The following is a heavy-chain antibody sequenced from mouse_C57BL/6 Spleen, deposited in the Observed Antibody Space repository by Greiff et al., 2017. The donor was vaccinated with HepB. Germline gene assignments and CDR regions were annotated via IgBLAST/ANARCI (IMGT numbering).Heavy chain of an antibody. V-gene: IGHV1-59*01. CDR1: GYTFTSYW. CDR2: IDPSDSYT. CDR3: ASTTVVAKGGAMDY. Sequence: VQLQQPGAELVRPGTSVKLSCRASGYTFTSYWMHWVKQRPGQGLEWIGVIDPSDSYTNYNQKFKGKATLTVDTSSSTAYMQLSSLTSEDSAVYYCASTTVVAKGGAMDYWGQGTSVTVSS. J-gene: IGHJ4*01. D-gene: IGHD1-1*01.